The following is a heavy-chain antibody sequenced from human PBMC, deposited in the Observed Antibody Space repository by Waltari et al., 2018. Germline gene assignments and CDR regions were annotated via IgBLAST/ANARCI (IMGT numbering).Heavy chain of an antibody. CDR2: ISSSSSYI. CDR3: ARDLGGYDDY. J-gene: IGHJ4*02. D-gene: IGHD5-12*01. V-gene: IGHV3-21*01. CDR1: GFTFSTYS. Sequence: EVQLVESGGGLVKPGGSLRLSCAASGFTFSTYSMNWVRQAPGKGLEWVSSISSSSSYIYYADSVKGRFTISRDNAKNSLYLQMNSLRAEDTAVYYCARDLGGYDDYWGQGTLVTVSS.